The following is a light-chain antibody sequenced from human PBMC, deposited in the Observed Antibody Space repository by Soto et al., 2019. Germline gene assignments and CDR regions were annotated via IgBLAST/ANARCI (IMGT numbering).Light chain of an antibody. J-gene: IGKJ2*01. CDR3: QQYGRSPYT. CDR1: QSVSRSY. V-gene: IGKV3-20*01. CDR2: IAS. Sequence: EVVLTQSPGTLSLSPGERATLSCRASQSVSRSYLAWYQQKPGQAPRLLIYIASSRATGIPDRFSGSGSGTDFTLTISRLEPEDFAIYYCQQYGRSPYTFGQGTKLEIK.